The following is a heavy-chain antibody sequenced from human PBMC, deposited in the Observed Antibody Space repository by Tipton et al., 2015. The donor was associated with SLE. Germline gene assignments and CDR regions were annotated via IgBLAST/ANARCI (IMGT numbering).Heavy chain of an antibody. J-gene: IGHJ6*03. CDR3: AKGPDCSGGRCHSGYYYYYMDV. CDR2: ITSSGNT. Sequence: SLRLSCAASGFTFNDFAIHWIRQAPGKGLEYVSAITSSGNTYYADAVKGRFTVSRDNFKNTLYLQMNSLRAEDTAVYYCAKGPDCSGGRCHSGYYYYYMDVWGKGTTVTVSS. V-gene: IGHV3-64*02. D-gene: IGHD2-15*01. CDR1: GFTFNDFA.